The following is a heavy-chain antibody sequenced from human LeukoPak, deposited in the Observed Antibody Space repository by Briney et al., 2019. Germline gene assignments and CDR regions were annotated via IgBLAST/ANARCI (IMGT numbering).Heavy chain of an antibody. CDR2: IWYDGSNK. J-gene: IGHJ4*02. D-gene: IGHD3-16*01. V-gene: IGHV3-33*06. Sequence: GGSLRLSCAASGFTFSSYGMHWVRQAPGKGLEWVAVIWYDGSNKYYADSVKGRFTISRDNSKNTLYLQMNSLRAEDTAVYYCAKEFGMEVTPAFDYWGQGTRVSVSS. CDR1: GFTFSSYG. CDR3: AKEFGMEVTPAFDY.